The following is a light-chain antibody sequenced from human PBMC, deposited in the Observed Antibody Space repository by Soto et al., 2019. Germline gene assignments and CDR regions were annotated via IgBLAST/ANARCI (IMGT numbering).Light chain of an antibody. CDR1: QDISDY. J-gene: IGKJ3*01. CDR2: AAS. CDR3: QRYGGTPYT. Sequence: DIQMTQSPSSLSASIGDRVTITCRASQDISDYLAWYQQMPGKVPNLLIYAASTLQSGVPSRFSGSGSGTDFTLTISSLQSEDVATYYCQRYGGTPYTFGPGTKVDIK. V-gene: IGKV1-27*01.